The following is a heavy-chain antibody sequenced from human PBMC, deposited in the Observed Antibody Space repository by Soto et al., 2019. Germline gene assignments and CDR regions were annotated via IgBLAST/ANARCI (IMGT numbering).Heavy chain of an antibody. CDR1: GFSLSTSGVG. CDR3: AHRHRYGIYGGLFDY. V-gene: IGHV2-5*02. J-gene: IGHJ4*02. D-gene: IGHD4-17*01. CDR2: IYWDDDK. Sequence: QITLKESGPTLVKHTQTLTLTCTFSGFSLSTSGVGVGWIRQPPGKALEWLALIYWDDDKRYSPSLNSRLTITKDTSKNQVVLTMTNMDPVDTATYYWAHRHRYGIYGGLFDYWGQGTLVTVSS.